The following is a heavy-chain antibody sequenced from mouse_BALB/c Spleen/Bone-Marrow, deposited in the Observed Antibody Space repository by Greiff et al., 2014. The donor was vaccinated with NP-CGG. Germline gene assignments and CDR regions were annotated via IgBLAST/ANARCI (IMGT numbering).Heavy chain of an antibody. CDR2: INSNGGST. CDR1: GFSFSGYG. Sequence: VQLKESGGGIVQPGGSLKLSCAASGFSFSGYGMSWVRQTPDKRLELVATINSNGGSTYYSDSVKGRFTISRDNAKNTLYLQMSSLKSEDTAMYYCARGYDYDSWFAYWGQGTLVTVSA. V-gene: IGHV5-6-3*01. D-gene: IGHD2-4*01. J-gene: IGHJ3*01. CDR3: ARGYDYDSWFAY.